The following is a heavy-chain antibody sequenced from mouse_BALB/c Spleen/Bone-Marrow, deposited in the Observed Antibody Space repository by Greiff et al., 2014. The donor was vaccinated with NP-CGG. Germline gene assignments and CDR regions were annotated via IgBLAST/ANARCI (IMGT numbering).Heavy chain of an antibody. CDR1: GFNIKDTY. Sequence: EVKVVESGAELVKPGASVKLSCTASGFNIKDTYMHWVKQRPEQGLEWIGRIDPANGNTKYDPKFQGKATITADTSSNTAYLQLSSLTSEDTAVYYCARGGSSYGWYFDVGGAGTTVTVSS. D-gene: IGHD1-1*01. CDR3: ARGGSSYGWYFDV. CDR2: IDPANGNT. J-gene: IGHJ1*01. V-gene: IGHV14-3*02.